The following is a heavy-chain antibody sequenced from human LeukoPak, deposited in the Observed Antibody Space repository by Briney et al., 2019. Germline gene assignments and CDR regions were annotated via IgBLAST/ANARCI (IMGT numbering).Heavy chain of an antibody. J-gene: IGHJ6*02. CDR3: ARDRRYCSSTSCPRLGVAARRYYYGMDV. CDR2: ISGDGSIT. V-gene: IGHV3-74*01. D-gene: IGHD2-2*01. Sequence: QPGGSLRLSCAASGFTISGYWMHWVRQAPGKGLVWVSRISGDGSITAYADSVKGRFTISRDNAKNTLYLQMNSLRAEDTAVYYCARDRRYCSSTSCPRLGVAARRYYYGMDVWGQGTTVTVSS. CDR1: GFTISGYW.